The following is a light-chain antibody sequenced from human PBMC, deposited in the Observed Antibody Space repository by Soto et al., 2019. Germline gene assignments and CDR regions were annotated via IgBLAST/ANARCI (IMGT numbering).Light chain of an antibody. Sequence: QSALTQPASVSGSPGQSITISCTGTSSDVGSYNFVSWYQQHPGKAPKLMIYEGSKRPSGVSNRFSGSKSGNTASLTISGLQAEDVADYYCCSYAGDSAWVFGGGTHLTVL. J-gene: IGLJ3*02. CDR3: CSYAGDSAWV. V-gene: IGLV2-23*01. CDR1: SSDVGSYNF. CDR2: EGS.